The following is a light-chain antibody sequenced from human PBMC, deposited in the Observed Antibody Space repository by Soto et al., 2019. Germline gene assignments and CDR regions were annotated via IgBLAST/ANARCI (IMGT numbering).Light chain of an antibody. CDR1: QSVRSK. CDR3: QQYNNWSPIT. CDR2: GAS. Sequence: EVVMTQSPDTLSVSPGETVTLSCRASQSVRSKLAWYQQKPGQAPRLFIYGASTRATGIPARFSGSGSGTEFTLTISSLQSEDFAIYYCQQYNNWSPITFGQGTRLEIK. V-gene: IGKV3-15*01. J-gene: IGKJ5*01.